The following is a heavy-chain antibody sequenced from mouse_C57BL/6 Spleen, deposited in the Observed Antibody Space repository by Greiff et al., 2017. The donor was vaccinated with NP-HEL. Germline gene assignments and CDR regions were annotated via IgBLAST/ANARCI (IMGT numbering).Heavy chain of an antibody. CDR2: IDPEDGDT. V-gene: IGHV14-2*01. J-gene: IGHJ4*01. Sequence: VQLQQSGAELVKPGASVKLSCTASGYNIKDYYMHWVKQRTEQGLEWIGRIDPEDGDTNYAPKFQGKATITADTSSTTAYLQLSSLTSEDTAVYYCAPYGNFPMDYWGQGTSVTVSS. CDR3: APYGNFPMDY. CDR1: GYNIKDYY. D-gene: IGHD2-1*01.